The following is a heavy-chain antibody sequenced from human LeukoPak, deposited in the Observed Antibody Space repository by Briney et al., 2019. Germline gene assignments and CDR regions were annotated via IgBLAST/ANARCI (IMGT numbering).Heavy chain of an antibody. Sequence: GALRLSCAASGFTFSSYSMSWIRQAPGKGLEWVSYISSSGSTIYYADSVKGRFTISRDNAKNSLYLQMNSLRAEDTAVYYCAELGITMIGGVWGKGTTVTISS. CDR3: AELGITMIGGV. V-gene: IGHV3-48*04. CDR2: ISSSGSTI. J-gene: IGHJ6*04. CDR1: GFTFSSYS. D-gene: IGHD3-10*02.